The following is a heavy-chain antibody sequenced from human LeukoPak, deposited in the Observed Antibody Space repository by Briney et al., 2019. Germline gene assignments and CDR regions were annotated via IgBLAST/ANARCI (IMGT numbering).Heavy chain of an antibody. CDR1: GFTFSSYS. V-gene: IGHV3-48*01. D-gene: IGHD2-15*01. CDR3: ARLYCSGVSCYPYFDY. J-gene: IGHJ4*02. Sequence: GGSLRLSCAASGFTFSSYSMNWVRQAPGKGLEWVSYISSSSSTIYYAESVKGRFTISRDNAKNSLYLQMNSLKAEDTAVYYCARLYCSGVSCYPYFDYWGQGTLVAVSS. CDR2: ISSSSSTI.